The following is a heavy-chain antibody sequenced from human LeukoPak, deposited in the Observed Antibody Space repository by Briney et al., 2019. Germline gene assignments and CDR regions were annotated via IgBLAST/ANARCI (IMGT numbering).Heavy chain of an antibody. D-gene: IGHD3-10*01. CDR2: MKTDGTRI. Sequence: GGSLRLSCAASGFMFSNSWMYWVRHGPGKGPVWVSRMKTDGTRIEYADSVKGRFTISRDNAKNTLFLQMSSLRVEDTAVYYCARGADHGGSYYPDWGQGTRVTVSS. J-gene: IGHJ4*02. CDR3: ARGADHGGSYYPD. V-gene: IGHV3-74*01. CDR1: GFMFSNSW.